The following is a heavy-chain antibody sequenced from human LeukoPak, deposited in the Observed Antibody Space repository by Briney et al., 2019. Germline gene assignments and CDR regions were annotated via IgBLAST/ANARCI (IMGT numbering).Heavy chain of an antibody. CDR3: AKVWNNWFDP. Sequence: GGSLRLSCAASGFTFSSYGMHWVRQAPGKGLEWVAFIRYDGSDKYYADSVKGRFTISRDNSKNTLYLQMNSLRAEDTAVYYCAKVWNNWFDPWGQGTLVTVSS. J-gene: IGHJ5*02. CDR1: GFTFSSYG. D-gene: IGHD2-21*01. V-gene: IGHV3-30*02. CDR2: IRYDGSDK.